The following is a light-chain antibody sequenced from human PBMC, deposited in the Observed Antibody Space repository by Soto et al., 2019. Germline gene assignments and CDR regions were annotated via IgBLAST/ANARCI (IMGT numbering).Light chain of an antibody. J-gene: IGLJ1*01. CDR2: GNS. V-gene: IGLV1-40*01. Sequence: QSVLTQPPSVSGAPGQRVTISCTGSSSNIGAGYDVHWYQQLPGTAPKLLIYGNSNRPSGVPDRFSGSKSGTSASLAITGHQAEDEADYYCQSYDSSLRGHVFGTGTKLTVL. CDR1: SSNIGAGYD. CDR3: QSYDSSLRGHV.